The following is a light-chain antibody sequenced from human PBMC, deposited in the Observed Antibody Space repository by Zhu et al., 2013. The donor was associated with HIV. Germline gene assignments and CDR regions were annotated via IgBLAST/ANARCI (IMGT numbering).Light chain of an antibody. CDR3: QQRSDWPPWT. Sequence: DIAMTQSPGTLSLSPGERATLSCRASQSVRSNFLAWYQQKAGRAPRLVIYGASSRVTGIPARFSGSGSGTDFTLTISSLEPEDSAVYYCQQRSDWPPWTFGQGTKVEIK. CDR1: QSVRSNF. J-gene: IGKJ1*01. CDR2: GAS. V-gene: IGKV3D-20*02.